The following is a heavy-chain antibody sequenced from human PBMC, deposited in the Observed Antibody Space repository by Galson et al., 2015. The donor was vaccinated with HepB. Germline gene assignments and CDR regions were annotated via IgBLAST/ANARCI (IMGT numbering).Heavy chain of an antibody. V-gene: IGHV3-9*01. CDR1: GFTFLDYW. D-gene: IGHD1-26*01. Sequence: SLRLSCAASGFTFLDYWLYWVRQAPGKGLEWVSRISWNSGSIGYADSVKGRFTISRDNAKNSLYLQMNSLRAEDTALYYCAKVGRIVGATIGDAFDIWGQGTMVTVSS. CDR3: AKVGRIVGATIGDAFDI. J-gene: IGHJ3*02. CDR2: ISWNSGSI.